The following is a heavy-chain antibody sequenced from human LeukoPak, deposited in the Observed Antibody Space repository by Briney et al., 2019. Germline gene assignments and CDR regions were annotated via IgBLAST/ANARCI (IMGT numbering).Heavy chain of an antibody. CDR3: ARDSGSYSGDAFDI. CDR1: GGSISSGGYY. CDR2: IYYSGST. D-gene: IGHD1-26*01. Sequence: SQTLSLTCTVSGGSISSGGYYWSWIRQHPGKGLEWIGYIYYSGSTYYNPSLKSRVTISVDTSKNQFSLKLSSVTAADTAVYYCARDSGSYSGDAFDIWGQGTMVTVSS. V-gene: IGHV4-31*03. J-gene: IGHJ3*02.